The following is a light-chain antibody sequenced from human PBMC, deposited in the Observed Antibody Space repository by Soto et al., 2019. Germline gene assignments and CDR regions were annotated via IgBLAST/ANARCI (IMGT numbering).Light chain of an antibody. J-gene: IGLJ1*01. CDR2: EVN. Sequence: QSALTQPASVSGSPGQSITISCTGTSSDIGYYDYVSWYQHHSGKAPKLIIYEVNNRPSGVSNRFSGSKSVNTASLTISGLQAEDEVEYYCSSHSSSSAYYVFGTGTKLTVL. CDR1: SSDIGYYDY. CDR3: SSHSSSSAYYV. V-gene: IGLV2-14*01.